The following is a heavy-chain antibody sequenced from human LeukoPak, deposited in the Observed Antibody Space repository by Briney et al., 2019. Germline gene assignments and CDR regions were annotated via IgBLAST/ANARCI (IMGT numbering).Heavy chain of an antibody. V-gene: IGHV3-33*01. CDR1: GFTLTIYG. Sequence: GGSLRLSCAASGFTLTIYGMHWVREAPGKGREWVAVIWYDGRNTYYVDPVKGRFNITRDNSKNTVYLQMNSLRAEDTAVYFCARDLSIAVFDYWGQGTLVTVSS. J-gene: IGHJ4*02. CDR2: IWYDGRNT. CDR3: ARDLSIAVFDY. D-gene: IGHD6-19*01.